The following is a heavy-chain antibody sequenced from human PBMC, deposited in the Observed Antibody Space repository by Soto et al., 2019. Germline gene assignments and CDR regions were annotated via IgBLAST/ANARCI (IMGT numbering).Heavy chain of an antibody. CDR2: IMPGSSHI. J-gene: IGHJ3*02. CDR3: AKDYYDSSGYYDNDDAFDI. D-gene: IGHD3-22*01. CDR1: GFTFSIYS. Sequence: PGGSLRLSCAASGFTFSIYSMNWVRQAPGKGLEWVSYIMPGSSHIFYADSVKGRFTISRDNSKNTLYLQMNSLRAEDTAVYYCAKDYYDSSGYYDNDDAFDIWGQGTMVTVSS. V-gene: IGHV3-48*01.